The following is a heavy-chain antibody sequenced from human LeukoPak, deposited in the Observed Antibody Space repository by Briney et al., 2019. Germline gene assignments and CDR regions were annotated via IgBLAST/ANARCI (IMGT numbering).Heavy chain of an antibody. V-gene: IGHV1-2*02. J-gene: IGHJ3*02. CDR1: KNMFTGYF. CDR2: INPNSGGT. CDR3: ASGGATLLRGDDAFDI. D-gene: IGHD1-26*01. Sequence: ASVKVSCKTSKNMFTGYFMHWVRQAPGQGLEWMGWINPNSGGTNYAQKFQGRVTMTRDTSISTAYMELSRLRSDDTAVYYCASGGATLLRGDDAFDIWGQGTMVTVSS.